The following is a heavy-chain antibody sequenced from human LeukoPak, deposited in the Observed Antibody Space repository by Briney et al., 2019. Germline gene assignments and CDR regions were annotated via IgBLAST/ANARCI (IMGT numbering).Heavy chain of an antibody. CDR1: GVTFSNYW. D-gene: IGHD3-22*01. V-gene: IGHV3-7*01. CDR2: INQDGSEK. Sequence: PGGSLRPSCVDSGVTFSNYWMNWVRQAPGKGLEWVANINQDGSEKYYVDSVKGRFTISRDNAKKSLYLQMNSLRAEDTAVYYCARDHHRRLYDSQARNTFDIWGQGTMVTVSS. J-gene: IGHJ3*02. CDR3: ARDHHRRLYDSQARNTFDI.